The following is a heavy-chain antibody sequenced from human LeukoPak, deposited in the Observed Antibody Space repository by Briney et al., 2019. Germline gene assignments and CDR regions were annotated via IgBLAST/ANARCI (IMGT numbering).Heavy chain of an antibody. J-gene: IGHJ4*02. D-gene: IGHD6-13*01. CDR3: ARQGSSWYF. V-gene: IGHV3-23*01. CDR2: ISGSGGST. Sequence: GGSLRLSCAASGFTFSSYAMSWVRQAPGKGLEWVSAISGSGGSTYYADSVKGRFTISRDNAKNTLYLEMNSLRVEDTAVYYCARQGSSWYFWGQGTLVTVSS. CDR1: GFTFSSYA.